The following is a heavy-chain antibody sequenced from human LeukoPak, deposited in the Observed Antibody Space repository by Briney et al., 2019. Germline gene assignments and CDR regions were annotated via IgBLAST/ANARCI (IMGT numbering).Heavy chain of an antibody. CDR2: ISSSSSTI. J-gene: IGHJ4*02. CDR1: GFTFSSYS. D-gene: IGHD2-15*01. V-gene: IGHV3-48*01. Sequence: PGGSLRLSCAASGFTFSSYSTNWVRQAPGKGLEWVSYISSSSSTIYYADSVKGRFTISRDNAKNSLYLQMNSLRAEDTAVYYCARETPLHPFDYWGQGTLVTVSS. CDR3: ARETPLHPFDY.